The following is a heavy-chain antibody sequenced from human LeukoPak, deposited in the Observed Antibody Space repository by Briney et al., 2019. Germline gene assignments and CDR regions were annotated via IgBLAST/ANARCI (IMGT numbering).Heavy chain of an antibody. J-gene: IGHJ3*02. Sequence: GSLRLSCAASGFTFSSYAMSWVRQAPGKGLEWIGEINHSGSTNYNPSLKSRVTISVDTSKNQFSLKLNSVTAADTAVYYCARAWGDDSSGYYYDDAFDIWGQGTMVTVSS. D-gene: IGHD3-22*01. V-gene: IGHV4-34*01. CDR3: ARAWGDDSSGYYYDDAFDI. CDR2: INHSGST. CDR1: GFTFSSYA.